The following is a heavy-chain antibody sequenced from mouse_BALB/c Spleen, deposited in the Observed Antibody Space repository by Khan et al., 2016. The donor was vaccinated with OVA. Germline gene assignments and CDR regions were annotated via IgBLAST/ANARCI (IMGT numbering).Heavy chain of an antibody. CDR1: GYSFTGYF. V-gene: IGHV1-20*02. Sequence: EVQLQQSGPELVKPGASVKISCKASGYSFTGYFMYWVMQSHGKSLEWIGRINPHIGETLYNQKFKGKATLTVDESSRTVHMELRSLASEDSEVYDCERKKGSDFDYWGQGTTLTVSS. CDR2: INPHIGET. J-gene: IGHJ2*01. CDR3: ERKKGSDFDY.